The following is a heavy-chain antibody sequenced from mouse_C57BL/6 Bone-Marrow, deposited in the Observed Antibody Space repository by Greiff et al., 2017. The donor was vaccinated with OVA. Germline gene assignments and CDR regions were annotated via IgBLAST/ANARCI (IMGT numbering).Heavy chain of an antibody. CDR2: INPNNGGT. J-gene: IGHJ1*03. CDR1: GYTFTDYN. D-gene: IGHD1-1*01. Sequence: DVQLQESGPELVKPGASVKIPCKASGYTFTDYNMDWVKQSHGKSLEWIGDINPNNGGTIYNQKFKGKATLTVDKSSSTAYMELRSLTSEDTAVYYCARRITTVRYFDVWGKGTTVTVSS. V-gene: IGHV1-18*01. CDR3: ARRITTVRYFDV.